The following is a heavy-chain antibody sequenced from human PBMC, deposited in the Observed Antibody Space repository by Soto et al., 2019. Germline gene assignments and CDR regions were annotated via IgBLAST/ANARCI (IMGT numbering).Heavy chain of an antibody. V-gene: IGHV3-23*01. CDR2: IINSGDRT. CDR3: ATRDV. J-gene: IGHJ6*04. CDR1: GFTFSSYA. Sequence: GGSLRLSCAASGFTFSSYAMNWVRQAPGKGLEWVSSIINSGDRTYYADSVKGRFTISRDNSKNTLYLQMNSLRAEDTAVYYCATRDVWGKGTTVTVSS.